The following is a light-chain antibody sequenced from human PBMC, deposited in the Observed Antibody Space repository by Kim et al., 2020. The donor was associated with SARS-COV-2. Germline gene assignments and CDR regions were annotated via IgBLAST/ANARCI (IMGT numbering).Light chain of an antibody. Sequence: QSALTQPRSVSGSPGQSVAISCTGTSGDVGSYNYVSWYQQHPGKAPKLMIYDVSKWPSGVPDRFSGSKSGNTASLTISGLQAEDEADYYCCSYVGSYSYVFGTGTKVTVL. CDR1: SGDVGSYNY. J-gene: IGLJ1*01. CDR2: DVS. CDR3: CSYVGSYSYV. V-gene: IGLV2-11*01.